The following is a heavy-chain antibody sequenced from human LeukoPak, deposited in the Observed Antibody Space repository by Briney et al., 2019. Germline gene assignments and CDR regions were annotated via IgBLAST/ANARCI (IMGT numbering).Heavy chain of an antibody. CDR1: GYTFTGYY. Sequence: ASVKVSCKASGYTFTGYYMHWVRQAPGQGLEWMGWINPNSGGTNYAQKFQGRVTMTRDTSISTAYMELSRLRSDDTAVYYCARDGIGSSFSKRYFDLWGRGTLVTVSS. CDR3: ARDGIGSSFSKRYFDL. CDR2: INPNSGGT. D-gene: IGHD6-13*01. V-gene: IGHV1-2*02. J-gene: IGHJ2*01.